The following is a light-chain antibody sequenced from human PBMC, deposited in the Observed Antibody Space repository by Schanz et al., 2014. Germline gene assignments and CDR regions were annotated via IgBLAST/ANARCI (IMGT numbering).Light chain of an antibody. Sequence: DIQMPQSPSSLSASVGDRVTITCQASQDISKYLNWYQQKPGKAPKLLIYDASNLETGVPSRFSGSGSGTDFTFTISSLQPEDVATYYCQKYNSAPPTFGQGTKVEIK. CDR3: QKYNSAPPT. J-gene: IGKJ1*01. CDR2: DAS. CDR1: QDISKY. V-gene: IGKV1-33*01.